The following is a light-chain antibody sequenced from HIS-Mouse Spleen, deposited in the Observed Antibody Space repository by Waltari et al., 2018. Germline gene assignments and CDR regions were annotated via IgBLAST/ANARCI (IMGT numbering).Light chain of an antibody. Sequence: DIVMTQSPDSLAVSLGERPNINCKSSQSVLYSSNNKNYLAWYQQKPGQPPKLLIYWASTRESGVPDRFSGSGSGTDFTLTISSLQAEDVAVYYCQQYYSTPYTFGQGTKLEIK. CDR3: QQYYSTPYT. J-gene: IGKJ2*01. V-gene: IGKV4-1*01. CDR2: WAS. CDR1: QSVLYSSNNKNY.